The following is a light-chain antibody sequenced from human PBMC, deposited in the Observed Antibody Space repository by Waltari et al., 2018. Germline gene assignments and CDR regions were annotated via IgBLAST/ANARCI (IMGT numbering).Light chain of an antibody. CDR3: HQYYDTLWT. CDR1: QSIFYSSDNKNY. J-gene: IGKJ1*01. CDR2: WAS. Sequence: DIVMTQSPASLAVSLGERATNQCKSSQSIFYSSDNKNYLGWYQQKPGQAPKLLIYWASAREPGVPDRFSGSGSGTDFTLTITSVQAEDVAVYYCHQYYDTLWTFGQGTTVEIK. V-gene: IGKV4-1*01.